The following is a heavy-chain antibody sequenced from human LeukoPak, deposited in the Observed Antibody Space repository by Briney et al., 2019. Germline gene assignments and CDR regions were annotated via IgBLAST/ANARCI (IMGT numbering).Heavy chain of an antibody. CDR2: IYTSGST. J-gene: IGHJ1*01. CDR1: GGSISYY. D-gene: IGHD3-22*01. CDR3: ARATVGYYYDSSGYREYFQH. Sequence: SETLSLTCTVSGGSISYYWSWIRQPAGKGLEWIGRIYTSGSTNYNPSLKSRVTMSVDTSKNQFSLKLSSVTAADTAVYYCARATVGYYYDSSGYREYFQHWGRAPWSPSPQ. V-gene: IGHV4-4*07.